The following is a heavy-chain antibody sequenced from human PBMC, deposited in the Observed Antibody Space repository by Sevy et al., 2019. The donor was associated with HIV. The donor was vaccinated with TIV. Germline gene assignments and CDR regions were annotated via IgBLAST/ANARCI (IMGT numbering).Heavy chain of an antibody. V-gene: IGHV3-11*01. CDR3: ARAFDNGGIHYYLDL. CDR1: GFIFSDYY. D-gene: IGHD1-1*01. Sequence: GGSLRLSCAASGFIFSDYYLTWVRQAPGKGLEWISFLGPRVTTVFYADSVKGRFTISRDNAKDSLSLQMDSLRGEDTAIYYCARAFDNGGIHYYLDLWGQGTLVTVS. CDR2: LGPRVTTV. J-gene: IGHJ4*02.